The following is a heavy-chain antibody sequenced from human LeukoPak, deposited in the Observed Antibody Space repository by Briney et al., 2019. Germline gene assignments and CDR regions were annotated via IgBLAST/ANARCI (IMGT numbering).Heavy chain of an antibody. CDR2: INTGNGNT. D-gene: IGHD6-19*01. CDR1: GYTFTIYA. Sequence: GASVKVSCKASGYTFTIYAMHWVRQAPGQRLEWMGWINTGNGNTKYSQKFQGRVTITRDTSASTAYMELSSLRSEDTAVFYCASSSYSSGWYFFDYWGQGTLVTVSS. CDR3: ASSSYSSGWYFFDY. V-gene: IGHV1-3*04. J-gene: IGHJ4*02.